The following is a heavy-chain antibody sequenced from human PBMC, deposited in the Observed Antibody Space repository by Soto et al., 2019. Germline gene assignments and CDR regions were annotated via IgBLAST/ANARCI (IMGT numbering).Heavy chain of an antibody. Sequence: QVQLQESGPGLVKPSETLSLTCTVSGGSISSYYWSWIRQPPGKGLEWIGYIYYSGSTNYNPSLKRRVTISVDTSKNQFSLKLSSVTAADTAVYYCARRGGSGSYSYYYYYYMDVWGKGTTVTVSS. CDR1: GGSISSYY. CDR2: IYYSGST. V-gene: IGHV4-59*01. CDR3: ARRGGSGSYSYYYYYYMDV. D-gene: IGHD3-10*01. J-gene: IGHJ6*03.